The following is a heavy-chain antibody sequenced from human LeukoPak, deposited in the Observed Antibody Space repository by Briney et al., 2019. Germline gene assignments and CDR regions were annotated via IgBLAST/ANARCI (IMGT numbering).Heavy chain of an antibody. CDR3: GVCLYYSGSGGSLFCY. J-gene: IGHJ4*02. V-gene: IGHV3-48*02. CDR1: GSXFSNYN. CDR2: IRSSSSTI. D-gene: IGHD3-10*01. Sequence: GGSLRLSCAASGSXFSNYNMHWVRKAPGQGLECDSYIRSSSSTIFYADSVKGRFTISRDNAKNSLYLQIKSLRDEDTAVYDCGVCLYYSGSGGSLFCYWGQGTLVTVSS.